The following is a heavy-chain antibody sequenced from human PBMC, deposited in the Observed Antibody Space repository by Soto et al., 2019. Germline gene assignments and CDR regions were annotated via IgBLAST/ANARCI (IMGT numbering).Heavy chain of an antibody. Sequence: SETLSLTCTVSGGSVSSYSYYWAWIRQSPGQGLEWIGSIHESGRTFHNPSLKSRVTMSVDTSMNHFSLNLNSVTAADTAVYYCARLPDNNGFYYFDHWGQGTPVTVSS. D-gene: IGHD2-8*01. CDR3: ARLPDNNGFYYFDH. V-gene: IGHV4-39*01. CDR1: GGSVSSYSYY. J-gene: IGHJ4*02. CDR2: IHESGRT.